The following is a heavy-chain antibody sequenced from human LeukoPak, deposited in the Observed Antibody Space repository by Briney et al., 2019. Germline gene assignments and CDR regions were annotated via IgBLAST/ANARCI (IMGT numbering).Heavy chain of an antibody. CDR3: AREGYSYGYGIDY. CDR2: ISSSSSYI. Sequence: GGSLRLSCAVSGFTFSRYTMNWVRQAPGRGLEWVSSISSSSSYIYYADSVKGRFTISRDNAKNSLYLQMNSLRAEDTAVYYCAREGYSYGYGIDYWGQGTLVTVSS. D-gene: IGHD5-18*01. V-gene: IGHV3-21*01. J-gene: IGHJ4*02. CDR1: GFTFSRYT.